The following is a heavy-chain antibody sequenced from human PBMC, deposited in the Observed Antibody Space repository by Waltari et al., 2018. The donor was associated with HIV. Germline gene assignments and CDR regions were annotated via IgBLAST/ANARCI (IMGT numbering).Heavy chain of an antibody. J-gene: IGHJ4*02. CDR3: ARRGYCSSISCYRPRYFDY. D-gene: IGHD2-2*01. CDR1: GGSISGSSYY. V-gene: IGHV4-39*01. Sequence: QLQLQESGPGLVTPSATLSLTCTVSGGSISGSSYYWGWIRQPPGKGLEWIGNIYYSGSTYYNPSLKSRVTISVDTSKNQFSLKLSSVTAADTAVYYCARRGYCSSISCYRPRYFDYWGQGTLVTVSS. CDR2: IYYSGST.